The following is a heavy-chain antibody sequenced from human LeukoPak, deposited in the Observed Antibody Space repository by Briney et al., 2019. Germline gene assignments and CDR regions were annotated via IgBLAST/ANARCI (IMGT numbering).Heavy chain of an antibody. CDR2: MSTSGNT. Sequence: PSETLSLTCTVSGGSISNFYWSWIRQPAGKGLEWIGRMSTSGNTDYNPYIKSRVTMSVDTSKNQFSLKLSSVTAADTAVYYCAREYHYDGSDWFDPWGQGTLVTVPS. CDR3: AREYHYDGSDWFDP. CDR1: GGSISNFY. J-gene: IGHJ5*02. V-gene: IGHV4-4*07. D-gene: IGHD3-22*01.